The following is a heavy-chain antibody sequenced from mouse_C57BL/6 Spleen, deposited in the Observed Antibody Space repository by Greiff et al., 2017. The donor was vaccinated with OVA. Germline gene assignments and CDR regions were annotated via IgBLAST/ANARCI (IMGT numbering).Heavy chain of an antibody. CDR1: GYAFSSSW. Sequence: VKLMESGPELVKPGASVKISCKASGYAFSSSWMNWVKQRPGKGLEWIGRIYPGDGDTNYNGKFKGKATLTADKSSSTAYMQLSSLTSEDSAVYFCARWGGDGYLPFAYWGQGTLVTVSA. J-gene: IGHJ3*01. D-gene: IGHD2-3*01. V-gene: IGHV1-82*01. CDR3: ARWGGDGYLPFAY. CDR2: IYPGDGDT.